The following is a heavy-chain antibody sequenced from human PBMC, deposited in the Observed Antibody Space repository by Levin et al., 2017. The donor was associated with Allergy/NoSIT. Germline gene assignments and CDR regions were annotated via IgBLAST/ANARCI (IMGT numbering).Heavy chain of an antibody. V-gene: IGHV3-30*18. D-gene: IGHD6-13*01. CDR1: GFTFSGYA. J-gene: IGHJ6*02. CDR2: ILYDGSKQ. CDR3: AKRSPDIHGTASYAMDV. Sequence: LGESLKISCAASGFTFSGYAMHWVRQAPGKGLEWVAIILYDGSKQYYADFVKGRFTISRDNSRNTLYLQMNSLRAEDTAVYYCAKRSPDIHGTASYAMDVWGQGTTVTVSS.